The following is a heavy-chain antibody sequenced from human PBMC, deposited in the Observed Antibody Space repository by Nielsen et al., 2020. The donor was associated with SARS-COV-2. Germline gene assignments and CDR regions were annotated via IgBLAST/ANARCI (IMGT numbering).Heavy chain of an antibody. CDR2: ISAYNGNT. CDR1: GYTFTSYG. D-gene: IGHD2-21*02. Sequence: ASVKVSCKASGYTFTSYGISWVRQAPGQGLEWMGWISAYNGNTNYAQKLQGRVTMTTDTFTSTAYMELTSLTSDDTAVYYCAKQCGGDCYRFDGFDIWGLGTMVTVSS. CDR3: AKQCGGDCYRFDGFDI. V-gene: IGHV1-18*04. J-gene: IGHJ3*02.